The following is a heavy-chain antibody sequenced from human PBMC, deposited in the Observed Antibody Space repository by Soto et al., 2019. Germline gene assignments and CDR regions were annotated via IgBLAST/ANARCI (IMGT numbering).Heavy chain of an antibody. D-gene: IGHD3-3*01. CDR1: GGTFSSYA. CDR3: ARCPYYDFWSGYYMDYYYYGMDV. Sequence: GASVKGSCKAAGGTFSSYAISWVRQAPGQGLEWMGGIIPIFGTANYAQKFQGRVTITADESTSTAYMELSSLRSEDTAVYYCARCPYYDFWSGYYMDYYYYGMDVWGQGTTVTVSS. V-gene: IGHV1-69*13. CDR2: IIPIFGTA. J-gene: IGHJ6*02.